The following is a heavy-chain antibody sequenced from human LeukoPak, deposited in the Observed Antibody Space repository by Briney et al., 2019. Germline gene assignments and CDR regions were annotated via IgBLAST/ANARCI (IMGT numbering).Heavy chain of an antibody. CDR3: ARLVAGFVGFDY. V-gene: IGHV4-38-2*02. CDR2: IYHSGRT. Sequence: SETLSLTCTVSGYSISSGYYWGWIRQPPGKGLEWIGSIYHSGRTFYNPSLKSRVTISVDTSKNQFSLKLSSVTAADTAVYYCARLVAGFVGFDYWGQGTLVTVSS. J-gene: IGHJ4*02. CDR1: GYSISSGYY. D-gene: IGHD6-19*01.